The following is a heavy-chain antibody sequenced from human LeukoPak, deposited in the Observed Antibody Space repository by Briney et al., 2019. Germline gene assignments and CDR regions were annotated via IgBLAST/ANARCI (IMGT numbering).Heavy chain of an antibody. J-gene: IGHJ6*03. V-gene: IGHV4-39*01. D-gene: IGHD3-16*01. CDR2: IYYSGSS. Sequence: KPSETLSLTCTVSGGFISSSTHYWGWIRQAPGKRLECIGTIYYSGSSYYNPSLKSRVTMPVDTSKNQFSLRLSSVTAADTAVYYCARLPAITTYYYYYMDVWGKGTMVTVSS. CDR3: ARLPAITTYYYYYMDV. CDR1: GGFISSSTHY.